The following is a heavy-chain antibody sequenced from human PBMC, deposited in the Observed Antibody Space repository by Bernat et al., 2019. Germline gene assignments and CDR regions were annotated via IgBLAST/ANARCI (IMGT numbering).Heavy chain of an antibody. CDR3: ARDPGGMNWNDVGFDY. Sequence: QVQLQESGPGLVKPSQTLSLTCTVSGGSISSGGYYWSWIRQHPGKGLEWIGYIYYSGSTYYNPSLKSRVTISVDTSKNQFSLKLSSVTAADTAVYYCARDPGGMNWNDVGFDYWGQGTLVTVSS. J-gene: IGHJ4*02. CDR1: GGSISSGGYY. CDR2: IYYSGST. D-gene: IGHD1-1*01. V-gene: IGHV4-30-4*08.